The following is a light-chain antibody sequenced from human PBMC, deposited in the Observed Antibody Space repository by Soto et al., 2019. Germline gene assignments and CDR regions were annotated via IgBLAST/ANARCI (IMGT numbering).Light chain of an antibody. V-gene: IGKV3-20*01. J-gene: IGKJ2*01. CDR2: GAS. CDR3: QQYGSSQYT. Sequence: EIVLTQSPGTLSLSPGERATLSCRASQSVSSSDLAWYPQKPGQAPRLLIYGASSRATGIPDRCSASGSGTDFTLTMSRLEHDEVAVYYCQQYGSSQYTFGQGTKLEI. CDR1: QSVSSSD.